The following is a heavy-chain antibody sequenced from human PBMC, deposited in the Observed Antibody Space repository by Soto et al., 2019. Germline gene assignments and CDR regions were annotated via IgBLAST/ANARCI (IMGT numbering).Heavy chain of an antibody. V-gene: IGHV4-34*01. CDR3: AKTMAMVRGVKGWLDH. J-gene: IGHJ5*02. Sequence: PSETLSLTCAVYGGSFSGYYWSWIRQPPGKGLEWIGEINHSGSTNYNPSLKSRVTISVDTSKNQFSLKLSSVTAADTAVYYCAKTMAMVRGVKGWLDHWGQGTLVT. D-gene: IGHD3-10*01. CDR2: INHSGST. CDR1: GGSFSGYY.